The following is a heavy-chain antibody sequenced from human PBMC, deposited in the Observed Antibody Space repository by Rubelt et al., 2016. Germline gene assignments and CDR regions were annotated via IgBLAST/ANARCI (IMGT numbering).Heavy chain of an antibody. J-gene: IGHJ6*02. CDR3: VRHGAGGSGDGCDFRFYYAMDV. CDR1: GFTFSNYA. D-gene: IGHD2-15*01. CDR2: INWNGGNT. Sequence: VQLLESGGGLVQPGGSLRLSCAASGFTFSNYAMSWVRQAPGKGLEWVSGINWNGGNTGYVDSVKGRFTISRDNAKNSLYLQMNSLGAEDTALYYCVRHGAGGSGDGCDFRFYYAMDVWGQGTPVTVSS. V-gene: IGHV3-20*04.